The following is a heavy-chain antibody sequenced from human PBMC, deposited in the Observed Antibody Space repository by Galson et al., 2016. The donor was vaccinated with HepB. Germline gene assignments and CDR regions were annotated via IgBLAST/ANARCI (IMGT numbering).Heavy chain of an antibody. V-gene: IGHV3-30*04. CDR2: IVQDGINK. Sequence: SLRLSCAASGFTFSHFPMYWVRQAPGKGLERVAVIVQDGINKYYADSVKGRFTISRDNAKNTLFLQMNSLRPEDTAVYYCASMSAFDYWGQGTLVTVSS. J-gene: IGHJ4*02. CDR1: GFTFSHFP. D-gene: IGHD3-3*01. CDR3: ASMSAFDY.